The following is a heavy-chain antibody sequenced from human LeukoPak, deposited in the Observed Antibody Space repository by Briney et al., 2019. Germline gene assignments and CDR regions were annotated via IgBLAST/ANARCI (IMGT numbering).Heavy chain of an antibody. CDR2: IYPGDSDT. D-gene: IGHD3-22*01. J-gene: IGHJ3*02. V-gene: IGHV5-51*01. CDR1: GYSFTNYW. CDR3: ARPRNHYYDSSGFSSAGRDAFDI. Sequence: GESLKISCKGSGYSFTNYWIGWVRQMPGKGLEWMGIIYPGDSDTRYSPSFQGQVTISADRSISTAYLQWSSLKASDTAMYYCARPRNHYYDSSGFSSAGRDAFDIWGQGTMVTVSS.